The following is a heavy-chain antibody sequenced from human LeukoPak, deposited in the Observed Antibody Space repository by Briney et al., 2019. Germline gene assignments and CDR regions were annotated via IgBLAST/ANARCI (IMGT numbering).Heavy chain of an antibody. J-gene: IGHJ6*03. Sequence: QSGGSLRLSCAASGFTFSSYAMSWVRQAPGKGLEWVSTITGSARSTYYADSVKGRFTISRDNAKNTLYLQMNSLRAEDTAVYYCARRAYYMDVWGKGTTVTVSS. CDR2: ITGSARST. CDR3: ARRAYYMDV. CDR1: GFTFSSYA. V-gene: IGHV3-23*01.